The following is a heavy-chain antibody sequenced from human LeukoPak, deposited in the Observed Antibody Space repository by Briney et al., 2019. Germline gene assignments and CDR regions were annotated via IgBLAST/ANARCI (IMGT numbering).Heavy chain of an antibody. CDR2: IKQDGSEK. CDR1: GFTFSSYW. CDR3: ARVVSDYVQGDAFDI. D-gene: IGHD5-12*01. Sequence: PGGSLRLSCAASGFTFSSYWMSWVRQAPGKGLEWVANIKQDGSEKYYVDSVKGRFTISRDNAKNSLYLQMNSLRAEDTAVYYCARVVSDYVQGDAFDIWGQGTMVTVSS. J-gene: IGHJ3*02. V-gene: IGHV3-7*01.